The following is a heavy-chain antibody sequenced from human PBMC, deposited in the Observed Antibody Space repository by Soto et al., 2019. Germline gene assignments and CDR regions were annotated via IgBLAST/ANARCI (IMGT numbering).Heavy chain of an antibody. CDR2: IYWDNDK. D-gene: IGHD2-21*02. Sequence: QITLKESGPTLVKPTQTLTLTCTFSGFPLNTGGLAVGWIRQPPGKALEWLALIYWDNDKRYSPSLRSRLTITKDTSKNQVVLTMTNMDPVDAATYYCVHSRCGGDWLQSYSSHYYYGMDVWGQGTTVTVSS. V-gene: IGHV2-5*02. J-gene: IGHJ6*02. CDR1: GFPLNTGGLA. CDR3: VHSRCGGDWLQSYSSHYYYGMDV.